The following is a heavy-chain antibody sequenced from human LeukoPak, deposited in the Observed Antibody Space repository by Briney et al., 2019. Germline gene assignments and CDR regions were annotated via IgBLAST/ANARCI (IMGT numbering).Heavy chain of an antibody. CDR1: GFTFDDYG. J-gene: IGHJ4*02. CDR2: INWNGGST. D-gene: IGHD6-25*01. Sequence: PGGSLRLSCAAAGFTFDDYGMSWVRHAPGKGLEWVSGINWNGGSTGYADSVKGRFTISRDNAKNSLYLQMNSLRAEDTALYYCARVPYSSAPQADYWGQGTLVTVSS. V-gene: IGHV3-20*04. CDR3: ARVPYSSAPQADY.